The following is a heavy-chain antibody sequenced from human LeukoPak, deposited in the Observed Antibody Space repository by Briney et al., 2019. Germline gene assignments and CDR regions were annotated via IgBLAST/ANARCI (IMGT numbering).Heavy chain of an antibody. D-gene: IGHD1-7*01. V-gene: IGHV3-21*01. CDR3: ARAHNWKYGSFVF. CDR1: GFTFSSYS. CDR2: ISSSSSYI. J-gene: IGHJ4*02. Sequence: GGSLRLSCAASGFTFSSYSMNWVRQAPGKGLEWVSYISSSSSYIYYADSVKGRFTISRDNPKNSLYLQMNSLRAEDTAVYYFARAHNWKYGSFVFWGQGTLVTVSS.